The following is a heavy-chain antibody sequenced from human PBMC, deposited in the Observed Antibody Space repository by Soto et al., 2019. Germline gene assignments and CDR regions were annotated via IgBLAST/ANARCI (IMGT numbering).Heavy chain of an antibody. CDR2: ISGSGGST. CDR1: GFTFSSYA. V-gene: IGHV3-23*01. J-gene: IGHJ6*02. CDR3: AKARAAGTWSYYGMDV. Sequence: EVQLLESGGGLVQPGGSLRLSCAASGFTFSSYAMSWVRQAPGKGLEWVSAISGSGGSTYYADSVKGGFTISRDNSKKALYLQMKSPSAEDTAVYYCAKARAAGTWSYYGMDVWGQGTTVTVPS. D-gene: IGHD6-13*01.